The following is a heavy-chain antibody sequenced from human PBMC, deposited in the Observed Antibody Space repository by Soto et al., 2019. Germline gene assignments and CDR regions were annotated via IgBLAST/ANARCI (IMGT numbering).Heavy chain of an antibody. CDR3: ARGEASSDI. CDR2: ISDSGSYI. V-gene: IGHV3-21*01. CDR1: GFTFSSYT. J-gene: IGHJ3*02. Sequence: GGSLRLSCAASGFTFSSYTMSWVRQAPGKGLEWVSSISDSGSYIYYADSVKGRFTVSRDNAKNSLYLQMNSLRAEDTAIFYCARGEASSDIWGHGTMVTVAS.